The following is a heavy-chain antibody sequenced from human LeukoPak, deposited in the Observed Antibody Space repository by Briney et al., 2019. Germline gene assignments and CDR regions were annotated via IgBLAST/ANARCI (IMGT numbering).Heavy chain of an antibody. CDR3: ARSVVPAATFDY. Sequence: PGGSLRLSRAASGFTFTSYTMNWVRQAPGKGLEWVSRINTDGSSTSYADSVKGRFTISRDNAKNTLYLQMNSLRAEDTAVYYCARSVVPAATFDYWGQGTLVTVSS. J-gene: IGHJ4*02. CDR1: GFTFTSYT. D-gene: IGHD2-2*01. V-gene: IGHV3-74*01. CDR2: INTDGSST.